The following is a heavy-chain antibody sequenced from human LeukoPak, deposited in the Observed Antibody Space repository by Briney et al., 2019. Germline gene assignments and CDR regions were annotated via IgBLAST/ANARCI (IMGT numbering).Heavy chain of an antibody. Sequence: GGSLRLSCAASGFTFSSYSMHWVRQAPGRGLEWVSSISTSNSYIYYADSVKGRFTISRDNAKKSLYLEMNSLRAEDTAVYYCARGFEVIADSSGYDYWGQGILVIVSS. CDR1: GFTFSSYS. CDR3: ARGFEVIADSSGYDY. V-gene: IGHV3-21*01. J-gene: IGHJ4*02. CDR2: ISTSNSYI. D-gene: IGHD3-22*01.